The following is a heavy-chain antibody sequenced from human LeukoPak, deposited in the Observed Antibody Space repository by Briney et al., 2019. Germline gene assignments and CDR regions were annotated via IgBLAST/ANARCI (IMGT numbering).Heavy chain of an antibody. D-gene: IGHD4-17*01. V-gene: IGHV3-11*01. J-gene: IGHJ3*02. CDR3: ARCPDYGDAFDI. Sequence: GGSLRLSCAASGFTFSDYYMSWIRQAPRKGLEWVSYISSSGSTIYYADSVKGRFTISRANAKNSLYLQMNSLRAEDTAVYYCARCPDYGDAFDIWGQGTMVTVSS. CDR2: ISSSGSTI. CDR1: GFTFSDYY.